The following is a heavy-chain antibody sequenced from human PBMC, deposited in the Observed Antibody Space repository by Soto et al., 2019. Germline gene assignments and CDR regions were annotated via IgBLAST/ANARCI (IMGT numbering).Heavy chain of an antibody. J-gene: IGHJ6*02. V-gene: IGHV4-34*01. CDR2: INHSGST. CDR3: ASLTAMVTNYYYYYGMDV. CDR1: GGSFSGYY. Sequence: SETLSLTCAVYGGSFSGYYWSWIRQPPWKWLEWIGEINHSGSTNYNPSLKSRVTISVDTSKNQFSLKLSSVTAADTAVYYCASLTAMVTNYYYYYGMDVWGQGTTVTVSS. D-gene: IGHD5-18*01.